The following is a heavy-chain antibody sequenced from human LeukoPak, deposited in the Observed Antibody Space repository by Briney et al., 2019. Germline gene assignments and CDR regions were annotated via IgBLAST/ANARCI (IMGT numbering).Heavy chain of an antibody. CDR3: ATSWGPDTSAFRWGRDGMDV. V-gene: IGHV3-23*01. Sequence: GGSLRLSCAVSGFTFNNYAMSWVRQAPGKGLEWVSAISKSGDHTYYAASAKGRFTIYRDNSKNTQYLQMNSLRAEDTAVYYCATSWGPDTSAFRWGRDGMDVWGQGTTVIVS. J-gene: IGHJ6*02. CDR1: GFTFNNYA. D-gene: IGHD3-16*01. CDR2: ISKSGDHT.